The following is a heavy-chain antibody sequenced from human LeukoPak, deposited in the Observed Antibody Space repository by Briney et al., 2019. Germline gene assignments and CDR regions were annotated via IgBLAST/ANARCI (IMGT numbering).Heavy chain of an antibody. CDR1: GGSISSGSYY. D-gene: IGHD3-22*01. CDR3: ARTMNGAFDI. Sequence: SETLSLTCTVSGGSISSGSYYWSWIRQPAGKGLEWIGRIYASGSTNYNPSLKSRVTMSVDTSKNRFSLKVSSVTAADTAVYYCARTMNGAFDIWGQGTMVTVSS. V-gene: IGHV4-61*02. J-gene: IGHJ3*02. CDR2: IYASGST.